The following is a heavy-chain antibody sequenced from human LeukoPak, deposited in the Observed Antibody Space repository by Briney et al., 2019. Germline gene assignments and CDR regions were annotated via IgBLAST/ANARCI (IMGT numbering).Heavy chain of an antibody. CDR1: GGSISTYY. D-gene: IGHD2-21*02. CDR2: IYNSGANT. CDR3: AASYCGGDCYSYYFDY. V-gene: IGHV4-59*01. Sequence: SETLSLTCSVSGGSISTYYWSWMRQSPEKGLEWIGHIYNSGANTNYNPSLKSRVTISVDTSKNEFSLKLSSVTAADTAVYYCAASYCGGDCYSYYFDYWGQGTLVTVSS. J-gene: IGHJ4*02.